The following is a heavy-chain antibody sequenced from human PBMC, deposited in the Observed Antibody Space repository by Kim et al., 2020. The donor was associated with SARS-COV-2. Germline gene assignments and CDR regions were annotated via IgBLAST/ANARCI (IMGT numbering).Heavy chain of an antibody. V-gene: IGHV3-43*01. J-gene: IGHJ4*02. Sequence: VSTFYAVSFKARFTISRDNRENSLYMQMNSLTIEDSALYYCAKAKSRIWDYWGQATLVTVSS. CDR2: VST. D-gene: IGHD3-3*02. CDR3: AKAKSRIWDY.